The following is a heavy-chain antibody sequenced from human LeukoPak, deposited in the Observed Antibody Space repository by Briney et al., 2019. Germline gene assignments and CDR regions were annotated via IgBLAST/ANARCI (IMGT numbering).Heavy chain of an antibody. Sequence: GGSLRLSCAASGLSLNNHDMLWVRQVTGKGLEWVSGIGTGGDTYYSNSVKGRFTISREGATNSLYLQMNSLSAEDTAVYYCATERVTTPGFEAFGLWGQGTMVTVSS. J-gene: IGHJ3*01. CDR2: IGTGGDT. CDR1: GLSLNNHD. V-gene: IGHV3-13*01. D-gene: IGHD1/OR15-1a*01. CDR3: ATERVTTPGFEAFGL.